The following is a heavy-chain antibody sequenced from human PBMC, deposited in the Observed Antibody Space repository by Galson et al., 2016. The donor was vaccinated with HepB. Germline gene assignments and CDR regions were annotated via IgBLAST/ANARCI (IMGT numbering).Heavy chain of an antibody. D-gene: IGHD6-13*01. CDR3: ARDARYSSNWYYGVASPGFYYYGMDV. J-gene: IGHJ6*02. Sequence: SLRLSCAASGFTFSSYTMHWVRQTPGKGLEWVALIAYDGSNKYYADSVKGRFTISRDNSKNTLYLQMSSLRAEDTAIYYCARDARYSSNWYYGVASPGFYYYGMDVWGQGTTVTVSS. CDR2: IAYDGSNK. CDR1: GFTFSSYT. V-gene: IGHV3-30*04.